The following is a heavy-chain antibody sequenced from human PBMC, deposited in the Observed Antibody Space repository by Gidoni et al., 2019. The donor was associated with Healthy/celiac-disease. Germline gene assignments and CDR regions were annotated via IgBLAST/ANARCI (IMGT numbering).Heavy chain of an antibody. CDR1: GFTVSSNY. CDR3: ARVNGDYVGYYFDY. J-gene: IGHJ4*02. D-gene: IGHD4-17*01. CDR2: INSGGST. Sequence: EVQLVESGGGLIQPGGSLRLSCAASGFTVSSNYMSWVRQAPGKGLEWFSVINSGGSTYYADSVKGRFTISRDNSKNTLYLQMNSLRAEDTAVYYCARVNGDYVGYYFDYWGQGTLVTVSS. V-gene: IGHV3-53*01.